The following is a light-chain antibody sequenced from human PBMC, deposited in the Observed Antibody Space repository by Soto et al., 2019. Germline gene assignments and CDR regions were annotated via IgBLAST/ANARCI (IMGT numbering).Light chain of an antibody. V-gene: IGLV2-14*01. CDR3: SSYTNFNSRACV. CDR2: EVT. J-gene: IGLJ1*01. CDR1: SGDIGSYNR. Sequence: QSVLTQPASVSGSPGQSITISCTGTSGDIGSYNRVSWYQQHPGKAPNLIIYEVTDRPSGVSNRFSGSKSGNTASLTISGLQAEDEAEYYCSSYTNFNSRACVFGTGTKVTVL.